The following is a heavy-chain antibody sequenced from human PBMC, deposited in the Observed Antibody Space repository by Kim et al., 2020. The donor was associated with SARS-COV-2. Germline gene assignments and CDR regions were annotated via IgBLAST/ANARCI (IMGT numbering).Heavy chain of an antibody. J-gene: IGHJ6*02. CDR3: ARAHYYYYGMDV. Sequence: FGTANDAQKFQGRVTITADESTSTAYLELSSLRSEDTAVYYCARAHYYYYGMDVWGQGTTVTVSS. CDR2: FGTA. V-gene: IGHV1-69*01.